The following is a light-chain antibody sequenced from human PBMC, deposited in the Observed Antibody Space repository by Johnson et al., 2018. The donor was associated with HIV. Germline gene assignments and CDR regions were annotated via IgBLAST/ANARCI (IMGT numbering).Light chain of an antibody. Sequence: QSVLTQPPSVSAAPGQKVTISCSGSSSNIGNNYVSWYQQLPGTAPKPLIYENNKRPSGIPDRFSGSKSGTSATLGITGLQTGDEADYYCGTWDSSLSAYVFGTGNKVTVL. CDR2: ENN. CDR3: GTWDSSLSAYV. J-gene: IGLJ1*01. CDR1: SSNIGNNY. V-gene: IGLV1-51*02.